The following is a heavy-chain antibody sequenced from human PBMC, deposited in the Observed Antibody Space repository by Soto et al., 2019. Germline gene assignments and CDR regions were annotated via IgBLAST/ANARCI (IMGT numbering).Heavy chain of an antibody. D-gene: IGHD3-16*01. J-gene: IGHJ4*02. CDR2: LSSDGFGA. V-gene: IGHV3-74*03. Sequence: SGGSLRLSCAASGFSLSPYWMHWVRQVPGRGLEWVARLSSDGFGAAYAGSVKGRFFISRDIARNTLSLQMNSLRADDTAVYYCARDLGGPDYWGRGTSVTVSS. CDR3: ARDLGGPDY. CDR1: GFSLSPYW.